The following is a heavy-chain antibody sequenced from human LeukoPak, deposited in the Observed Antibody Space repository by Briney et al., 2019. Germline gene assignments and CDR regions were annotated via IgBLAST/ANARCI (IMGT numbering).Heavy chain of an antibody. CDR1: GGTFSSYA. CDR3: ARFLVVPAATPDY. V-gene: IGHV1-69*13. Sequence: PVKVSCKASGGTFSSYAISWVRQAPGQGLEWMGGIIPIFGTANYAQKFQGRVTITADESTSTAYMELSSLRSEDTAVYYCARFLVVPAATPDYWGQGTLVTVSS. D-gene: IGHD2-2*02. CDR2: IIPIFGTA. J-gene: IGHJ4*02.